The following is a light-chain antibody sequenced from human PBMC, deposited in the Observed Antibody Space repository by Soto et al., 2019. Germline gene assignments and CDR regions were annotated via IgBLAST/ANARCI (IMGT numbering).Light chain of an antibody. V-gene: IGKV1-33*01. Sequence: DIQMTQSPSSVSASTGDRVTSACLASQDISTNLAWYQQKPGKAPELLIFDASSLKSGVPSRFSGSGSGTDFTFTISSLQPEDIATYYCQQYDNLFLTFGHGTRLEIK. CDR3: QQYDNLFLT. CDR1: QDISTN. J-gene: IGKJ5*01. CDR2: DAS.